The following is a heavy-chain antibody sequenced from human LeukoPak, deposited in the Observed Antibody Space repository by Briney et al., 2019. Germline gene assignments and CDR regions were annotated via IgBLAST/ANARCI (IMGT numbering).Heavy chain of an antibody. V-gene: IGHV3-21*01. CDR2: ISSSSSYI. CDR1: GFAFSTSA. CDR3: AREGLVDTAMVGYFDY. D-gene: IGHD5-18*01. J-gene: IGHJ4*02. Sequence: GGSLRLSCVSSGFAFSTSAMNWVRQAPGKGLEWVSSISSSSSYIYYADSVKGRFTISRDNAKNSLYLQMNSLRAEDTAVYYCAREGLVDTAMVGYFDYWGQGTLVTVSS.